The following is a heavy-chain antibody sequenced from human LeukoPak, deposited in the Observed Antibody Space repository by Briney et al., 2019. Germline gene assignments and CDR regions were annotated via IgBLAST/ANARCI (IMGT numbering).Heavy chain of an antibody. CDR2: IHYSGDT. CDR1: GGSVSSGSYY. Sequence: SETLSLNWTVSGGSVSSGSYYWSWIRQPPGKGLEWITYIHYSGDTNYNPSLKSRVTISVDTSKNQFSLKLSSVAAADTAVYYCARWAVAELGLDYWGQGTLVTVSS. D-gene: IGHD6-13*01. J-gene: IGHJ4*02. V-gene: IGHV4-61*01. CDR3: ARWAVAELGLDY.